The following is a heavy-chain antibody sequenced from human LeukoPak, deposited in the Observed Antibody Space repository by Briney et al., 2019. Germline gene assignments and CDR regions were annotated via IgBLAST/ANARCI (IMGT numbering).Heavy chain of an antibody. CDR2: VSSNGGST. D-gene: IGHD2-8*01. Sequence: LPGGSLRLSCAASGFTFSSYAMPWVRQAPGKGLEYVSAVSSNGGSTYYANSVKGRFTISRDNSKNTLYLQMGSLRAEDMAVYYCARGGYCTNGVRYYGDYGRDYWGQGTLVTVSS. V-gene: IGHV3-64*01. J-gene: IGHJ4*02. CDR1: GFTFSSYA. CDR3: ARGGYCTNGVRYYGDYGRDY.